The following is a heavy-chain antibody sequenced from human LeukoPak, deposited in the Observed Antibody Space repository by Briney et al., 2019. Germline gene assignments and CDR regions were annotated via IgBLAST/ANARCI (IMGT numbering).Heavy chain of an antibody. CDR1: GGSVNSYY. V-gene: IGHV4-4*07. CDR3: ARVAQKLERIAVAGTSEWRANWYFDL. Sequence: PSETLSLTCTVSGGSVNSYYLSWIRQPAGKTLEWIGRIYDGGSTNYNPSLKSRVTMSVDTSKNHFSLKLSSVTAADTAVYYCARVAQKLERIAVAGTSEWRANWYFDLWGRGTLVTVSS. CDR2: IYDGGST. J-gene: IGHJ2*01. D-gene: IGHD6-19*01.